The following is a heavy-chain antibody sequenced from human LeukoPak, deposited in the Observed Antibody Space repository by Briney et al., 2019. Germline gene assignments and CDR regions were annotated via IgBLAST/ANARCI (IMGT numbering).Heavy chain of an antibody. V-gene: IGHV1-2*02. D-gene: IGHD3-3*01. CDR1: GYTFTGYY. CDR3: ARGKRPKGVDFWSGYAFDI. CDR2: INPNSGGT. Sequence: ASVKVSCKASGYTFTGYYMHWVRQAPGQGLEWMGWINPNSGGTNYAQKFQGRVTMTRDTSISTAYMELSRLRSDDTAVYYCARGKRPKGVDFWSGYAFDIWGQGTMVTVSS. J-gene: IGHJ3*02.